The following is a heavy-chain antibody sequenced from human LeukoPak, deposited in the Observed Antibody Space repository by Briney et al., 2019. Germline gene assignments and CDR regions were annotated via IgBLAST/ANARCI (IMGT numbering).Heavy chain of an antibody. CDR3: AKDQGTAIFGMIIPDWYFDL. CDR2: ISGDSNNI. D-gene: IGHD3-3*01. V-gene: IGHV3-23*01. CDR1: GLTFSKYA. J-gene: IGHJ2*01. Sequence: GGSLRLSCAASGLTFSKYAMNWVRQAAGKGLEGVSRISGDSNNINYAGSVKGRFTTSRDNSQNTLYLQMNSLRADDTAVYYCAKDQGTAIFGMIIPDWYFDLWGRGTLVTVSS.